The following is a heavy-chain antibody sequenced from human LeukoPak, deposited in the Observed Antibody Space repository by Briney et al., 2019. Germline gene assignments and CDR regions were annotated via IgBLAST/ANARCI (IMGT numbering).Heavy chain of an antibody. D-gene: IGHD4-11*01. V-gene: IGHV1-69*13. CDR3: ARAVGPTVIDFYYYYMDV. Sequence: ASVKVSCRASGGTFSSYAISWVRQAPGQGLEWMGGIIPIFGTANYAQKFQGRVTVTADESTSTAYMELSSLRSEDTAVYYCARAVGPTVIDFYYYYMDVWGKGTTVTVSS. J-gene: IGHJ6*03. CDR2: IIPIFGTA. CDR1: GGTFSSYA.